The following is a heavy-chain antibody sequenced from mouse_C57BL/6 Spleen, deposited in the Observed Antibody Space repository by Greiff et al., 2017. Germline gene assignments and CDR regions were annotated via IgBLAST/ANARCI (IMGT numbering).Heavy chain of an antibody. CDR3: ARTLPYYGRSYGYFDV. Sequence: QVQLQQSGPELVKPGASVKISCKASGYTFTDYYINWVKQRPGQGLEWIGWIYPGSGNTKYNEKFKGKATLTVDKSSSTAYMQLSSLTFEDSAVYFCARTLPYYGRSYGYFDVWGTGTTVTVSS. CDR2: IYPGSGNT. CDR1: GYTFTDYY. D-gene: IGHD1-1*01. V-gene: IGHV1-84*01. J-gene: IGHJ1*03.